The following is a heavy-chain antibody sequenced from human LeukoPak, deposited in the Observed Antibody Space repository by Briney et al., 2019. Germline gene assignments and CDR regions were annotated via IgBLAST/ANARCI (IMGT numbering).Heavy chain of an antibody. D-gene: IGHD3-22*01. V-gene: IGHV3-48*04. Sequence: GGSLRLSCAASGFTFSSYSMNWVRQAPGKGLEWVSYISSSSSTIYYADSVKGRFTISRDNAKNSLYLQMNSLRAEDTAVYYCARDFRHYYDSTGYYYDWFDPWGQGTLVTVSS. CDR2: ISSSSSTI. J-gene: IGHJ5*02. CDR1: GFTFSSYS. CDR3: ARDFRHYYDSTGYYYDWFDP.